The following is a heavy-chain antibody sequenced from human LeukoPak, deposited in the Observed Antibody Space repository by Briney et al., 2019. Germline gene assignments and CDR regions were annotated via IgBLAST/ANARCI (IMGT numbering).Heavy chain of an antibody. Sequence: SETLSLTCSVSGGSISSANYYLSWIRQPAGKGLEWIGRIYTGGTTNYNPSLKTRVTISIDTSKNQFSLTLNSVTAADTAIYYCARESQASRFDPWGQGILVTVSS. D-gene: IGHD2-21*01. CDR3: ARESQASRFDP. J-gene: IGHJ5*02. V-gene: IGHV4-61*02. CDR2: IYTGGTT. CDR1: GGSISSANYY.